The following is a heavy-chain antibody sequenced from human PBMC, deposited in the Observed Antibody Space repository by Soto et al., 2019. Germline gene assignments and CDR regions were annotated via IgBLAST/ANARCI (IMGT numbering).Heavy chain of an antibody. CDR3: TRTFHRGQLERRTYYYGMDV. V-gene: IGHV3-73*01. Sequence: GGSLRLSCAASGFTFSGSAMHWVRQASGKGLEWVGRIRSKANSYATAYAASVKGRFTISRDDSKNTAYLQMNSLKTEDTAVYYCTRTFHRGQLERRTYYYGMDVWGQGTTVTVSS. D-gene: IGHD1-1*01. CDR2: IRSKANSYAT. CDR1: GFTFSGSA. J-gene: IGHJ6*02.